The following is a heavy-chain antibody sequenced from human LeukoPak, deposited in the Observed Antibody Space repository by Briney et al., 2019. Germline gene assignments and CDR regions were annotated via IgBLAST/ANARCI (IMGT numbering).Heavy chain of an antibody. CDR2: ISWNSGSI. CDR1: GFTFDDYA. CDR3: AKDSRHSSSWYDC. D-gene: IGHD6-13*01. V-gene: IGHV3-9*01. Sequence: PGGSLRLSCAASGFTFDDYAMHWVRQAPGKGLEWVSGISWNSGSIGYADSVKGRFTISRDNAKNSLYLQMNSLRAEDTALYYCAKDSRHSSSWYDCWGQGNLVTVSS. J-gene: IGHJ4*02.